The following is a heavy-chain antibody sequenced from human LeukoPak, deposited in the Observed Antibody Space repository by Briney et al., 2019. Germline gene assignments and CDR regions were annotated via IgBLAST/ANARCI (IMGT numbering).Heavy chain of an antibody. CDR1: GFTFSSYA. J-gene: IGHJ4*02. CDR3: AKDYYDSGGYFLFDY. D-gene: IGHD3-22*01. Sequence: GGSLRLSCAASGFTFSSYAMSWVRQAPGKGLEWVSAISGSGGSTYYADSVKGRFTISRDNPKNTLYLQMNSLRIEDTAVYYCAKDYYDSGGYFLFDYWGQGTLVTVSS. CDR2: ISGSGGST. V-gene: IGHV3-23*01.